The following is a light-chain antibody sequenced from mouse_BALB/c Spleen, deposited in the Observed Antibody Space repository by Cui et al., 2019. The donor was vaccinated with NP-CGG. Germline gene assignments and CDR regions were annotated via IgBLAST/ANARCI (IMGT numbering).Light chain of an antibody. Sequence: QAVVTQDSAPTTSPGETVTLPCRSSTGAVTTSNYANWVQEKPDHLFTGLIGGTNNRPPGVPARFSGSLIGDKAALTITGAQTEDEAIYFCALWYSNHWVFGGGTKLTVL. CDR1: TGAVTTSNY. V-gene: IGLV1*01. CDR2: GTN. CDR3: ALWYSNHWV. J-gene: IGLJ1*01.